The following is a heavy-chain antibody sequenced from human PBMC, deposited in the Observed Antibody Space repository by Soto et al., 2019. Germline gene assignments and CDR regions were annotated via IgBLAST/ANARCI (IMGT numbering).Heavy chain of an antibody. J-gene: IGHJ4*02. CDR1: GFTVSSNY. D-gene: IGHD3-9*01. CDR3: GRLEGLATISYYFDY. Sequence: LRLSCAASGFTVSSNYMTWVRQAPGKGLEWIGSVYYSGSTYYNPSLESRVTISVDKSKNQFSLKLMSLSAADTAVYYCGRLEGLATISYYFDYWGQGALVTVSS. V-gene: IGHV4-39*01. CDR2: VYYSGST.